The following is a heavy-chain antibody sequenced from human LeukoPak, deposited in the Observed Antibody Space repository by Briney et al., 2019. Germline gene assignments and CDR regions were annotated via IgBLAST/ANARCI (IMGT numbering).Heavy chain of an antibody. J-gene: IGHJ4*02. CDR1: GFTFSSYA. CDR2: ISGSGGST. Sequence: GGSLRLSCAASGFTFSSYAMSWVRQAPGKGLEWVSAISGSGGSTYYADSVKGRFTISRDNPKNTLYLQLNSLRPEDTAVYHCARDLSGSYTVDYWGQGTLVTVSS. CDR3: ARDLSGSYTVDY. D-gene: IGHD1-26*01. V-gene: IGHV3-23*01.